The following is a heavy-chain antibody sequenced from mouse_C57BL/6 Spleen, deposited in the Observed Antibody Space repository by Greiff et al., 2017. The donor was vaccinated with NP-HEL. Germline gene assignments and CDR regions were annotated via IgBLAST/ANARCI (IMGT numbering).Heavy chain of an antibody. CDR3: ATGTGDY. D-gene: IGHD4-1*01. J-gene: IGHJ2*01. CDR1: GYTFTSYW. CDR2: IDPSDSYT. V-gene: IGHV1-50*01. Sequence: QVQLQQSGAELVKPGASVKLSCKASGYTFTSYWMQWVKQRPGQGLEWIGEIDPSDSYTNYNQKLKGKATLTVDTSSSTAYMQLSSLTSEDSAVYYCATGTGDYWGQGTTLTVSS.